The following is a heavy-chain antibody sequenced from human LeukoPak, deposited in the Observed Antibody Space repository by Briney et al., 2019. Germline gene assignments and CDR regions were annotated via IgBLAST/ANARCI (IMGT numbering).Heavy chain of an antibody. CDR1: GFTFSSYA. D-gene: IGHD3-10*01. J-gene: IGHJ4*02. CDR2: ISYDGSNK. CDR3: ARSAVQWFGELLVDY. Sequence: HPGGSLRLSCAASGFTFSSYAMHWVRQAPGKGLEWVAVISYDGSNKYYADSVKGRFTISRDNSKNTLYLQMNSLRAEDTAVYYCARSAVQWFGELLVDYWGQGTLVTVSS. V-gene: IGHV3-30-3*01.